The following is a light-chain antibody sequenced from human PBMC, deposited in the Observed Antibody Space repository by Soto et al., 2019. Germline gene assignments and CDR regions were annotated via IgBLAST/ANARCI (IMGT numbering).Light chain of an antibody. CDR3: CSYAGSSTYWV. J-gene: IGLJ3*02. CDR1: SSDVGSYNL. V-gene: IGLV2-23*02. Sequence: QSVLTQPASVSGSPGQSITISCTGTSSDVGSYNLVSWYQQHPGKAPKLMIYEVSKRPSGVSNRFSGSKSGNTASLTISGLQAEDGADYYCCSYAGSSTYWVFGGGTKLTVL. CDR2: EVS.